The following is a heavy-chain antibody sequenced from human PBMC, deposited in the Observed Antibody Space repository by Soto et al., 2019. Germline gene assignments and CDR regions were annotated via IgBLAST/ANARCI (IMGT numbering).Heavy chain of an antibody. D-gene: IGHD1-26*01. V-gene: IGHV4-4*07. CDR1: GGSFNNYY. J-gene: IGHJ4*02. CDR2: IYTTGST. Sequence: SETLSLTCTVSGGSFNNYYWSWIRQPAGKGLEWIGHIYTTGSTNYNPSLKSRVTMSVDSSKSRFSLKLSSVTAADTAVYYCARDSAGGNFDYWGQGSLVTVS. CDR3: ARDSAGGNFDY.